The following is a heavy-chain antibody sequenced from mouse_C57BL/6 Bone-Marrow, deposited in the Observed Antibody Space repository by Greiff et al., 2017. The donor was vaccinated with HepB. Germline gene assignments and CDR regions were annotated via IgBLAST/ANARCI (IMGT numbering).Heavy chain of an antibody. D-gene: IGHD1-1*01. CDR2: IDPENGDT. CDR3: TTTLLLPFDY. Sequence: EVQLQQSGAELVRPGASVKLSCTASGFNIKDDYMHWVKQRPEQGLEWIGWIDPENGDTEYASKFQGKATITADTSSNTAYLQLSSLTSEDTAVYYCTTTLLLPFDYWGQGTTLTVSS. V-gene: IGHV14-4*01. J-gene: IGHJ2*01. CDR1: GFNIKDDY.